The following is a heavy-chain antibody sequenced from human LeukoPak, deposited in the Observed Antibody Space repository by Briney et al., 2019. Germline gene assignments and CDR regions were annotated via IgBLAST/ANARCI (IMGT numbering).Heavy chain of an antibody. J-gene: IGHJ4*02. CDR1: GGSISSDGYY. V-gene: IGHV4-31*03. D-gene: IGHD3-10*01. Sequence: SETLSLTCTVSGGSISSDGYYWSWIRQHPGKGLEWIGYIYYSGSTYYNPSLKSRVTISVDTSKNQFSLKLSSVTAADTAVYYCARGDRGVIINWGQGTLVTVSS. CDR3: ARGDRGVIIN. CDR2: IYYSGST.